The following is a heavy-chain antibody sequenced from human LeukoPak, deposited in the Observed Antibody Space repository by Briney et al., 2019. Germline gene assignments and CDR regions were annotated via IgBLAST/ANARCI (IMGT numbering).Heavy chain of an antibody. Sequence: SGGSLRLSCRGSGLSFGGDAVSWVRQAPGKGLEWVGFIRDKVSGGTTEYVASVRGRFTISRDDSRSIAYLQMTRLKTEDTAVYYCTINYYNGSLYEDYWGQGTLVTLSS. V-gene: IGHV3-49*04. J-gene: IGHJ4*02. CDR1: GLSFGGDA. D-gene: IGHD3-22*01. CDR2: IRDKVSGGTT. CDR3: TINYYNGSLYEDY.